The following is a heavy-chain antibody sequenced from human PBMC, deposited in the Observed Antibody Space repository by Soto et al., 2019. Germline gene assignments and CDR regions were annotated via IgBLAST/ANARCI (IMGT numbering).Heavy chain of an antibody. V-gene: IGHV4-61*08. CDR1: GDSVSSDDYS. Sequence: SETLSLTCTVSGDSVSSDDYSWTWVRQPPGKGLEWIGYIYYSGSTNYNPSLKSRVTISVDTSKNQFSLKLSSVTAADTAVYYCATSRRIWYDYGDYESPREYFQHWGQGTLVTVSS. D-gene: IGHD4-17*01. CDR3: ATSRRIWYDYGDYESPREYFQH. J-gene: IGHJ1*01. CDR2: IYYSGST.